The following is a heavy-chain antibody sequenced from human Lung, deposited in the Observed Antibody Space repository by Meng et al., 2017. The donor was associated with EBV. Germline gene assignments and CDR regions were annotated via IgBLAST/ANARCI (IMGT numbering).Heavy chain of an antibody. J-gene: IGHJ4*02. V-gene: IGHV3-43D*03. CDR2: ISWNGGIS. CDR1: GFTFDDYG. CDR3: AKGFGDH. Sequence: EGQRVGSWGGLVQPGRSLSLSCAASGFTFDDYGMHWVRQGPGKGLEWVSFISWNGGISHYADSVKGRFTVSRDNNKNCLYLQMNSLRPEDSALYYCAKGFGDHWGQGTLVTVSS. D-gene: IGHD3-10*01.